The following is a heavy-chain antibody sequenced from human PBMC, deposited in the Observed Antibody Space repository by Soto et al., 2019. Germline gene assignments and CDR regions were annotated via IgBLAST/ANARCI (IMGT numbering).Heavy chain of an antibody. CDR2: INAGNGNT. V-gene: IGHV1-3*01. CDR3: ARGLGGPGSYSDY. CDR1: GYTFTSYA. J-gene: IGHJ4*02. D-gene: IGHD3-10*01. Sequence: QVQLVQSGAEVKKPGASVKVSCKASGYTFTSYAIHWVRQAPGQRLEWMGWINAGNGNTKYSQKFQGRVTITRDTSASTAYMGLSSLRFEDMTAYYCARGLGGPGSYSDYWGQGTLVTVSS.